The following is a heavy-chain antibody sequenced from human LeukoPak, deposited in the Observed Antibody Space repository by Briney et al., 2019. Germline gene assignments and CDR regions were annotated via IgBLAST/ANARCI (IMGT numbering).Heavy chain of an antibody. Sequence: GGSLRLSCAASGFTFSSYAMSWVRQAPGKGLEWVSAISGSGGSTYYADSVKGRFTISRDNSKNTLYLQMNSLRAEDTAVYYCAKQMYYDFWSGKNYFDYWGQGTQVTVSS. CDR1: GFTFSSYA. D-gene: IGHD3-3*01. CDR2: ISGSGGST. J-gene: IGHJ4*02. CDR3: AKQMYYDFWSGKNYFDY. V-gene: IGHV3-23*01.